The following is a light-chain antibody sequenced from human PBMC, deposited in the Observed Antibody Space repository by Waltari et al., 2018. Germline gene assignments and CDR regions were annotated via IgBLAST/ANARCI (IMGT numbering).Light chain of an antibody. J-gene: IGKJ1*01. CDR1: QSVSRD. Sequence: EIVLTQSPGSLSLSPGERVILSCRVSQSVSRDLDWYPQNPGQAHRLLIYGASNRATGIPDRFSGSGSGTDFSLTISRLEPEDFAVYYCQHYVRLPGTFGQGTKVEIK. CDR2: GAS. V-gene: IGKV3-20*01. CDR3: QHYVRLPGT.